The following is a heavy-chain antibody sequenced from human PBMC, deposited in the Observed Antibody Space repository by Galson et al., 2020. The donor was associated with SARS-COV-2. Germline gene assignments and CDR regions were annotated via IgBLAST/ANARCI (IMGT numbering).Heavy chain of an antibody. CDR1: GGSFSGYY. J-gene: IGHJ6*02. V-gene: IGHV4-34*01. CDR3: ARGSIAVAGVGIYYYYGMDV. Sequence: SQTLSLTCAVYGGSFSGYYWSWIRQPPGKGLEWIGEINHSGSTNYNPSLKSRVTISVDTSKNQFSLKLSPVTAADTAVYYCARGSIAVAGVGIYYYYGMDVWGQGTTVTVSS. D-gene: IGHD6-19*01. CDR2: INHSGST.